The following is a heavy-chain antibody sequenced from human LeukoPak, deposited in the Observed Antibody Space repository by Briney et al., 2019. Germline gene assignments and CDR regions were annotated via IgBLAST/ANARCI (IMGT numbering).Heavy chain of an antibody. Sequence: GGSLRLSCAASGFTVSSYYMNWVRQAPGKELEWVSVIYTGGGRYYADSVRGRFTISRDTSKNMVFLQMNSLRAEDTAVYYCARVTYGSGTYGAFDYWGQGTLVTVSS. V-gene: IGHV3-53*01. D-gene: IGHD3-10*01. CDR1: GFTVSSYY. CDR3: ARVTYGSGTYGAFDY. J-gene: IGHJ4*02. CDR2: IYTGGGR.